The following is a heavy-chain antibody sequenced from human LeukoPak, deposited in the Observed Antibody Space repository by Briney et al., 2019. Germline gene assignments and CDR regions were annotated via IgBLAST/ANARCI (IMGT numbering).Heavy chain of an antibody. CDR3: ARVSSGGYFHTYYFDY. CDR2: IRYSGTT. D-gene: IGHD3-22*01. CDR1: GGSISGYY. V-gene: IGHV4-59*01. Sequence: SETLSLTCTVSGGSISGYYWSWIRQPPGKGLEWIGYIRYSGTTNYSPSLKSRATISVDTSKNQFSLNLISVTAADTAIYYCARVSSGGYFHTYYFDYWGQGTLDTVSS. J-gene: IGHJ4*02.